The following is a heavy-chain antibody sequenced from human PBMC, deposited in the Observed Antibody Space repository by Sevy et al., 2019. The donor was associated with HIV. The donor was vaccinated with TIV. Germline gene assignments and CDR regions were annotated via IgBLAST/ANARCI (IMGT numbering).Heavy chain of an antibody. V-gene: IGHV3-23*01. CDR2: ISGSGGNT. J-gene: IGHJ5*01. CDR1: GFTFNSYA. D-gene: IGHD6-19*01. CDR3: AKAIGYSSGWYYDS. Sequence: LSLTCAASGFTFNSYAMNWVRQAPGKGLEWVSAISGSGGNTYNADSVKGRFTISRDNSKNTLYLQMHSLRAEDTAVYYCAKAIGYSSGWYYDSWGQGTLVTVSS.